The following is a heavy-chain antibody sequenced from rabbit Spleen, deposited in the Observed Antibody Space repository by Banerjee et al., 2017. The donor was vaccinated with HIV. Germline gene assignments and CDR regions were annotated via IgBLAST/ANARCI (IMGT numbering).Heavy chain of an antibody. D-gene: IGHD1-1*01. J-gene: IGHJ4*01. V-gene: IGHV1S45*01. Sequence: QERLAESGGGLVQPEGSLTLSCTASGFSFSNKAVMCWVRQAPGKGLEWIACINAVTGKALYASWAKGRFTISKTSSTTVTLQMTSLTVADTATYDCARDTGSGHYIDAYFDLWGQGTLVTVS. CDR1: GFSFSNKAV. CDR3: ARDTGSGHYIDAYFDL. CDR2: INAVTGKA.